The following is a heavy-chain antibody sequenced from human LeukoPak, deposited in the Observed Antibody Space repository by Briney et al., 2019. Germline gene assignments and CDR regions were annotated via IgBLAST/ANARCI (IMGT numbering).Heavy chain of an antibody. Sequence: SETLSLTCTVSGGSISSYYWSWIRQPPGKGLEWIGYIYYSGSTNYNPSLKSRVTISADTSKNQFSLKLSSVTAADTAVYYCARAYYDFWSGYEYYFDYWGQGTLVTVSS. CDR2: IYYSGST. D-gene: IGHD3-3*01. V-gene: IGHV4-59*01. CDR3: ARAYYDFWSGYEYYFDY. CDR1: GGSISSYY. J-gene: IGHJ4*02.